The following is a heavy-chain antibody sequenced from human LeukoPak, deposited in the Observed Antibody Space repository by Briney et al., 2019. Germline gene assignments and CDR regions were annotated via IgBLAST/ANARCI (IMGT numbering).Heavy chain of an antibody. CDR3: ARDWPGIDY. CDR1: GFTFSSYS. CDR2: IYSGGYT. Sequence: PGGSLRLSCAVSGFTFSSYSMSWVRQAPGKGLEWVSVIYSGGYTDYADSVKGRFSISRDNSQNTVYLQMNSLRVEDTAIYYCARDWPGIDYWGQGTLVIVSS. V-gene: IGHV3-53*01. J-gene: IGHJ4*02.